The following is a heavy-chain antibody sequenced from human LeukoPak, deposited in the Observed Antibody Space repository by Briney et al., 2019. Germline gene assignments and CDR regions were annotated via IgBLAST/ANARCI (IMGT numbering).Heavy chain of an antibody. CDR1: GASISNYY. Sequence: SETLSLTCTVSGASISNYYWSWSRQPPGKGLEWIGYIHYTGSAHYNPSLMGRVTISVDTSKTQFSLRLTSVTAADTAVYYCTRGPGAASVWGQGTLVTVSS. J-gene: IGHJ4*02. D-gene: IGHD7-27*01. CDR3: TRGPGAASV. V-gene: IGHV4-59*01. CDR2: IHYTGSA.